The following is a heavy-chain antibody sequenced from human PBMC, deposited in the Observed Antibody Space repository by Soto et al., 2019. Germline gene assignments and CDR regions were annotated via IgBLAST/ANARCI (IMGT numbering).Heavy chain of an antibody. D-gene: IGHD3-16*01. Sequence: ASVKVSCKASGYIFVNYGIAWVRQAPGQGLEWMGWISPYTGNTHSASKVQGRLTMTTDTSTSTAYMDLGSLTSDDTAVYYCVMVDNYVTPTPQYVWGQWTTVTVSS. CDR2: ISPYTGNT. V-gene: IGHV1-18*01. CDR3: VMVDNYVTPTPQYV. CDR1: GYIFVNYG. J-gene: IGHJ6*02.